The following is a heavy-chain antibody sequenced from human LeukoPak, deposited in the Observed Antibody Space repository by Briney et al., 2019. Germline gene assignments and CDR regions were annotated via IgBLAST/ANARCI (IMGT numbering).Heavy chain of an antibody. V-gene: IGHV3-21*01. CDR3: AKTGGSGSSYYFDY. Sequence: PGGSLRLSCAASGFTFSSYSMNWVRQAPGKGLEWVSSISGSSYYIYYADSVKGRFTISRDNAKNSLYLQMNSLRAEDTAVYYCAKTGGSGSSYYFDYWGQGTLVTVSS. D-gene: IGHD3-10*01. CDR1: GFTFSSYS. CDR2: ISGSSYYI. J-gene: IGHJ4*02.